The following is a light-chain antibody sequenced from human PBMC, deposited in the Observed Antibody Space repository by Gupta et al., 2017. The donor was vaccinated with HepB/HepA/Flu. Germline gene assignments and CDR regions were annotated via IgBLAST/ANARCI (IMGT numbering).Light chain of an antibody. J-gene: IGKJ2*01. CDR3: QQYGGSPLYT. CDR2: GAS. V-gene: IGKV3-20*01. Sequence: NVLTQSPGTLSLSPGERVTLSCRATQSLNNDYLAWYQQKPGQAPRLLIYGASIRATGISDRFSGSGSGTDFTLTISRRESEDFAMYYCQQYGGSPLYTFGQGTKLEIK. CDR1: QSLNNDY.